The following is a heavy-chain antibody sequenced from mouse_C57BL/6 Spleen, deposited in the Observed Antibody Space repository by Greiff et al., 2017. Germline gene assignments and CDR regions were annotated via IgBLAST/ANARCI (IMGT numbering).Heavy chain of an antibody. CDR3: TTWRSAFDY. J-gene: IGHJ2*01. CDR1: GFNIKDDY. V-gene: IGHV14-4*01. Sequence: EVQLQQSGAELVRPGASVKLSCTASGFNIKDDYMHWVKQRPEQGLEWIGWIDPENGATEYASKFQGKATITADTSSNTAYLQLSSLTSEDTAVYYCTTWRSAFDYWGQGTTLTVSS. CDR2: IDPENGAT.